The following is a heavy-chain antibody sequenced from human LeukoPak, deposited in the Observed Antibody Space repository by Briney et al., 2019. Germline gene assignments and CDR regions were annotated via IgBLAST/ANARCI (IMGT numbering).Heavy chain of an antibody. V-gene: IGHV3-23*01. Sequence: GGSLRLSCSASGFTFSTYAMSWVRQTPEKGLEWVSAISDTGGNTFYADSVKGRFTISRDNSKNTLYLQMNSLRAEDTAIYYCAKGRTNDYWGQGTLVTVSS. CDR3: AKGRTNDY. CDR2: ISDTGGNT. CDR1: GFTFSTYA. D-gene: IGHD1/OR15-1a*01. J-gene: IGHJ4*02.